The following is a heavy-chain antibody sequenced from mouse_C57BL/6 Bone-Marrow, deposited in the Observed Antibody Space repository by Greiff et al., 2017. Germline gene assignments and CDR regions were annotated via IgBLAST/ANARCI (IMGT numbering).Heavy chain of an antibody. CDR2: FYPGSGSI. J-gene: IGHJ3*01. Sequence: QVQLQQSGAELVKPGASVKLSCKASGYTFTEYTIHWVKQRSGQGLEWIGWFYPGSGSIKYNEKFKAKATLTSDKSSTTVYMELSRLTSEDSAVYFFARHEDNGWFFAYWGQGTLVTVSA. CDR3: ARHEDNGWFFAY. CDR1: GYTFTEYT. V-gene: IGHV1-62-2*01. D-gene: IGHD2-3*01.